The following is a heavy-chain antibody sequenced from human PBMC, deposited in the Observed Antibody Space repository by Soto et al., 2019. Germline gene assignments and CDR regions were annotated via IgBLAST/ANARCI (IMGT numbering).Heavy chain of an antibody. V-gene: IGHV4-4*02. Sequence: SETLSLTCAVSGGSISSSNWWSWVRQPPGKGLEWIGEIYHSGSTNYNPSLKSRVTISVDKSKNQFSLKLSSVTAADTAVYYCARSFVAAGGSYYFDYWGQGTLVTVSS. D-gene: IGHD6-25*01. CDR3: ARSFVAAGGSYYFDY. J-gene: IGHJ4*02. CDR1: GGSISSSNW. CDR2: IYHSGST.